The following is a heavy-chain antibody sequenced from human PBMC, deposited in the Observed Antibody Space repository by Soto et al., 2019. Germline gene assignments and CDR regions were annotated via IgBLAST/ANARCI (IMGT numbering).Heavy chain of an antibody. CDR1: GFTFSSYS. J-gene: IGHJ4*02. V-gene: IGHV3-21*01. D-gene: IGHD3-22*01. CDR2: ISGSSSYI. CDR3: ACRYDSSGYYYGFDY. Sequence: PGGSLRLSCAASGFTFSSYSMNWVRQAPGKGLEWVSSISGSSSYIYYADSVKGRFTISRDNAKNSLYLQMNSLRAEDTAVYYCACRYDSSGYYYGFDYWGQGTLVTVSS.